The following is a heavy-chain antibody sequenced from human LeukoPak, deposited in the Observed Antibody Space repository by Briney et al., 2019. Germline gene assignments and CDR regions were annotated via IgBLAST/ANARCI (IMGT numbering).Heavy chain of an antibody. J-gene: IGHJ4*02. CDR3: ATLLEGYYDFWSGLSGNYFDY. V-gene: IGHV3-23*01. D-gene: IGHD3-3*01. CDR1: GFTFSSYG. Sequence: GGSLRLSCAASGFTFSSYGMSWVRQAPGKGLEWVSAISGSGGSTYYADSVKGRFTISRDNSKNTLYLQMNSLRAEDTAVYYCATLLEGYYDFWSGLSGNYFDYWGQGTLVTVSS. CDR2: ISGSGGST.